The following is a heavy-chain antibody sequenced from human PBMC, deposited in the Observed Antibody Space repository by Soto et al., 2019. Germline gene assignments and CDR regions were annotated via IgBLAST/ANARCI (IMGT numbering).Heavy chain of an antibody. CDR3: ARDRAAIIVVPAATPYYAMDV. J-gene: IGHJ6*02. CDR2: ITSSSGTI. V-gene: IGHV3-48*02. D-gene: IGHD2-2*01. CDR1: GFTFSTYT. Sequence: PGGSLRLSCAASGFTFSTYTMNWVRQAPGKGLEWVSYITSSSGTIYNADSVKGRFTISRDNAKNSLYLQMNSLRDEDTAVYFCARDRAAIIVVPAATPYYAMDVWGQGTTVTVSS.